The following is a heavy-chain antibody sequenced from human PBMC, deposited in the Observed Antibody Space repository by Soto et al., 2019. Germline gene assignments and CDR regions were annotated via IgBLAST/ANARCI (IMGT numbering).Heavy chain of an antibody. CDR1: GGSISSGGYY. Sequence: SETLSLTCAVSGGSISSGGYYWSWIRQPPGKGLEWIGEINHSGSTNYNPSLKSRVTISVDTSKNQFSLKLSSVTAADTAVYYCARGRAEGIVVVVAATPINYYGMDVWGQGTTVTVS. J-gene: IGHJ6*02. CDR2: INHSGST. D-gene: IGHD2-15*01. V-gene: IGHV4-34*01. CDR3: ARGRAEGIVVVVAATPINYYGMDV.